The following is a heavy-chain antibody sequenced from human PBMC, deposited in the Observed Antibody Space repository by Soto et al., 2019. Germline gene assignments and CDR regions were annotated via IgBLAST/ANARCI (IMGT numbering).Heavy chain of an antibody. CDR3: ARIRGYWYGLDV. CDR2: ITGTGGNT. V-gene: IGHV3-23*01. Sequence: LRLSCADSGFRLSTYGMTCVRQAPGKGLEWVSAITGTGGNTYYVDSVKGRFTSSRDNSKNMLYLQVNSLRVEDTAVYYCARIRGYWYGLDVWGQGTTVTVSS. CDR1: GFRLSTYG. J-gene: IGHJ6*02.